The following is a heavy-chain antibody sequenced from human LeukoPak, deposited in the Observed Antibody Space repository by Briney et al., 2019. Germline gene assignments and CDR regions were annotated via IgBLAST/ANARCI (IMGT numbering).Heavy chain of an antibody. J-gene: IGHJ4*02. D-gene: IGHD3-16*02. CDR2: INPNSCGT. CDR1: GYTFTGYY. CDR3: ARDRPYDYVWGSYRSGYFDY. Sequence: AASVKVSCKASGYTFTGYYMHWVRQAPGQGLEWMGWINPNSCGTNYEQKFQGRVTMTRDTSISTAYMELSRLRSDDTAVYYCARDRPYDYVWGSYRSGYFDYWGQGTLVTVSS. V-gene: IGHV1-2*02.